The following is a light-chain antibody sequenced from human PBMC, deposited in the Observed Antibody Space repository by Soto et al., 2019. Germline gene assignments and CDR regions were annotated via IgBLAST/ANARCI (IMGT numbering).Light chain of an antibody. CDR1: SSDVGGYKY. J-gene: IGLJ1*01. CDR3: SSYTRSSPRV. V-gene: IGLV2-14*03. CDR2: DIR. Sequence: QSVLTQPASVSGSPGQSITISCTGTSSDVGGYKYVSWYQQHPGKAPKLMIYDIRNRPSGVSNRVSRSKSGNTASLTISGLQAEDEADYYCSSYTRSSPRVFGTGTKLTVL.